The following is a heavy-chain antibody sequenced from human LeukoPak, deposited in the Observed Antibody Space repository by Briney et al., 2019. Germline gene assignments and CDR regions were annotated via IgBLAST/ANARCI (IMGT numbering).Heavy chain of an antibody. CDR1: GYTFSSYA. CDR2: IRGTGDSP. J-gene: IGHJ4*02. CDR3: ARAPAGTLDF. Sequence: ASVKVSCKASGYTFSSYAISWVRQAPGQGLEWVGLIRGTGDSPDYAQKFQGRVTVTCDTSTSTAYLELWSLKLEDTAVYYCARAPAGTLDFWGQGTLVTVSS. V-gene: IGHV1-18*01. D-gene: IGHD6-13*01.